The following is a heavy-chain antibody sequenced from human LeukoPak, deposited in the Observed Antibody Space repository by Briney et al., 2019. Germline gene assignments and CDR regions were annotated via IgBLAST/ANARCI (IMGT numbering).Heavy chain of an antibody. V-gene: IGHV3-23*01. CDR3: AKDKRDYATYPYYFDY. Sequence: PGGSLRLSCAASGFTFSSYAMSWVRQAPGKGLEWVSAISGSGGSTYYADSVKGRFTISRDNSKNTLYLQMNSLRAEDTAVYYRAKDKRDYATYPYYFDYWGQGTLVTVSS. CDR1: GFTFSSYA. D-gene: IGHD4-17*01. J-gene: IGHJ4*02. CDR2: ISGSGGST.